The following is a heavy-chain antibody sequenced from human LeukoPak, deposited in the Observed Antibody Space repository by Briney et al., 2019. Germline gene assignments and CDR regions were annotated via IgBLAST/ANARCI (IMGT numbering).Heavy chain of an antibody. J-gene: IGHJ5*02. CDR2: IYYSGNT. CDR1: GGSISSTHYY. D-gene: IGHD2-2*01. V-gene: IGHV4-39*07. Sequence: SETLSLTCTVSGGSISSTHYYWGWIRQPPGKGLEWIGSIYYSGNTYYNPSLKSRVTISVDTSKNQFSLKLSSVTAADTAVYYCARENIVVVPAAMKTNNWFDPWGQGTLVTVSS. CDR3: ARENIVVVPAAMKTNNWFDP.